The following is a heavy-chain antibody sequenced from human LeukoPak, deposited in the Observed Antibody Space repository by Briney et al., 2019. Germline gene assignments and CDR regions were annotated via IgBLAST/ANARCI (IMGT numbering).Heavy chain of an antibody. J-gene: IGHJ4*02. CDR3: ARDRASTYD. Sequence: SETLFLTCDVHGGSLNAYYWTWIRQSPGRGLEWIGEIDHNGYTSYNPSLKSRVTISVDTSKKQFFLKLTSMTAADTAVYYCARDRASTYDWGQGILVTVSS. CDR2: IDHNGYT. V-gene: IGHV4-34*01. CDR1: GGSLNAYY. D-gene: IGHD5-18*01.